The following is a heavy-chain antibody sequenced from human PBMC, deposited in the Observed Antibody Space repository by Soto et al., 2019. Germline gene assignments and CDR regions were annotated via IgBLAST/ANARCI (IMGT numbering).Heavy chain of an antibody. J-gene: IGHJ4*02. CDR2: ISGSGGST. CDR3: AKSTYGSGSYYRTIIDY. CDR1: GFTFSSYA. D-gene: IGHD3-10*01. Sequence: GGSLRLSCAASGFTFSSYAMSWVRQAPGKGLEWVSAISGSGGSTYYADSVKGRFTISRDNSKNTLYLQMNSLRAEDTAVYYCAKSTYGSGSYYRTIIDYWGQGTLVTVSS. V-gene: IGHV3-23*01.